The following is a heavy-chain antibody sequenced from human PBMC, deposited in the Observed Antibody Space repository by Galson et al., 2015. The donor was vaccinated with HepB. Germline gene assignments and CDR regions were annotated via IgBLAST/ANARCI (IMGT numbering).Heavy chain of an antibody. V-gene: IGHV5-10-1*01. CDR2: IDPSDSYT. J-gene: IGHJ4*02. CDR3: ALYSGSYTKANRDY. CDR1: GYWFSSYW. Sequence: QSGAEVKQPGESLKISCKGSGYWFSSYWISWVRQMPGKGLEWMGRIDPSDSYTNYSPSFQGHVTISADKSISTAYLQWSSLKASDTAMYYCALYSGSYTKANRDYWGQGTLVTVSS. D-gene: IGHD1-26*01.